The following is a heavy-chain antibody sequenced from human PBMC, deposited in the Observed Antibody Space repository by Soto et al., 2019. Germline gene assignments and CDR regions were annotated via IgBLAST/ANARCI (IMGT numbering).Heavy chain of an antibody. J-gene: IGHJ6*02. D-gene: IGHD6-19*01. CDR3: AKDERQWLVLNYYYYGMDV. CDR1: GCRCISYT. CDR2: ISGTGGST. Sequence: GSAVKLSCAAFGCRCISYTMSWVRQAPGKGLGWVSAISGTGGSTYYADSVKGRFTISRDNSKNTLWLQMNSLRAEDTAVYYCAKDERQWLVLNYYYYGMDVWGQGTTVTVSS. V-gene: IGHV3-23*01.